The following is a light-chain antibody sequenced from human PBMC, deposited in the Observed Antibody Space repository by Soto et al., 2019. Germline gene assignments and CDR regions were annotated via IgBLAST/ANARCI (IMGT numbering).Light chain of an antibody. CDR1: QSISSW. J-gene: IGKJ1*01. CDR3: QQYHSYTWT. V-gene: IGKV1-5*03. Sequence: DIQMTQSPSTLSASVGDRVTITCRASQSISSWLAWYQQKPGKAPKLLIYKASSLESGVSSRFSGSGSGTEFTLNISSLQPDDFATYYCQQYHSYTWTCGQGIKVEIK. CDR2: KAS.